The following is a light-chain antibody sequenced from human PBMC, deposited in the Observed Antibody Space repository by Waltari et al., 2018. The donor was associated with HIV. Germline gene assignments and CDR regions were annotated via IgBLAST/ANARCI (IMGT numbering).Light chain of an antibody. CDR3: AAWDDSLSGYV. V-gene: IGLV1-47*01. Sequence: QSVLTQPPSASGTPGQRVTISCSGRSSNIGSQNVYWYQQLPGTDPKLLIYRNNRRPAGVPDRFLGSKSGTSASLSIRGLRSEDEADYYCAAWDDSLSGYVFGTGTKVTVL. CDR1: SSNIGSQN. J-gene: IGLJ1*01. CDR2: RNN.